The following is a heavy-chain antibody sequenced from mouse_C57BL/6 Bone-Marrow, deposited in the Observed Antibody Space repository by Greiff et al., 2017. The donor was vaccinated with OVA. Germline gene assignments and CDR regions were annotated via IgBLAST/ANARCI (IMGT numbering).Heavy chain of an antibody. CDR1: GYTFTDYE. CDR3: TRRYDGYYAWFAY. Sequence: QVQLQQSGAELVRPGASVTLSCKASGYTFTDYEMHWVKQTPVHGLEWIGAIDPETGGTAYNQKFKGKAILTADKSSSTAYMELRSLTSEDSAVYYCTRRYDGYYAWFAYWGQGTLVTVSA. D-gene: IGHD2-3*01. J-gene: IGHJ3*01. CDR2: IDPETGGT. V-gene: IGHV1-15*01.